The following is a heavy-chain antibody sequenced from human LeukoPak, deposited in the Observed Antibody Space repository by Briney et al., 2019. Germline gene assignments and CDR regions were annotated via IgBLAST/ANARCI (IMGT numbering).Heavy chain of an antibody. CDR2: IYHRGST. J-gene: IGHJ3*02. V-gene: IGHV4-38-2*02. D-gene: IGHD6-13*01. Sequence: SETLSLTCTVSGYPISSGYYWGWIRQPPGKGLEWIGGIYHRGSTYYNPSLKSRVTISVDTSKNQFSLKLNSVTAADTAVYYCARDSAAAGTPYAFDIWGQGTTVTVSS. CDR3: ARDSAAAGTPYAFDI. CDR1: GYPISSGYY.